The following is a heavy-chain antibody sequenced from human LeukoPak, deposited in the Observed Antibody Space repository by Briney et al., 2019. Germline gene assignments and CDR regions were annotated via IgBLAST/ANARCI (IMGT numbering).Heavy chain of an antibody. CDR1: GYTFTSYG. D-gene: IGHD1-26*01. CDR3: ATYWELRPFDY. CDR2: ISAYNGNT. Sequence: ASVKVSCKASGYTFTSYGISWVRQAPGQGLEWMGWISAYNGNTNYAQKLQGRVTMTRDTSISTAYMELSRLRSDDTAVYYCATYWELRPFDYWGQGTLVTVSS. V-gene: IGHV1-18*01. J-gene: IGHJ4*02.